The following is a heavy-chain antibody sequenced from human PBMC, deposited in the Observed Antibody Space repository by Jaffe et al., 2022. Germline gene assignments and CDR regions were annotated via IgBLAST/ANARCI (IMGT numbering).Heavy chain of an antibody. D-gene: IGHD2-8*02. V-gene: IGHV3-48*01. CDR3: ARDKGIPLLVVYGIDY. J-gene: IGHJ4*02. CDR1: GFTFSSYS. Sequence: EVQLVESGGGLVQPGGSLRLSCAASGFTFSSYSMNWVRQAPGKGLEWVSYISSSSSTIYYADSVKGRFTISRDNAKNSLYLQMNSLRAEDTAVYYCARDKGIPLLVVYGIDYWGQGTLVTVSS. CDR2: ISSSSSTI.